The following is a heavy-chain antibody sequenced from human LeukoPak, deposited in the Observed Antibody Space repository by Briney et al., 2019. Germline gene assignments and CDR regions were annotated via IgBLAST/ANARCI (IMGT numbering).Heavy chain of an antibody. J-gene: IGHJ4*02. V-gene: IGHV4-39*07. CDR1: GGSISSSSYY. D-gene: IGHD5-12*01. Sequence: PSETLSLTCTVSGGSISSSSYYWGWIRQPPGKGLEWIGSIYHSGSTYYNPSLKSRVTIAVETSKNQFSLKLSSVTAADTAVYYCARLVSGPFDYWGQGTLVTVSS. CDR3: ARLVSGPFDY. CDR2: IYHSGST.